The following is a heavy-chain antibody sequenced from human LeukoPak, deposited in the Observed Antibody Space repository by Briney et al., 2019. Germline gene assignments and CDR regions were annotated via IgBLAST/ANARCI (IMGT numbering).Heavy chain of an antibody. J-gene: IGHJ4*02. CDR1: GFTFSSYA. V-gene: IGHV3-23*01. CDR3: AKDLWRSGSGVDY. D-gene: IGHD2-15*01. CDR2: ISGSGGST. Sequence: GGSLRLSCAASGFTFSSYAMTWVRQAPGRGLEWVSAISGSGGSTYYADSVKGRFTISRDNSKNTLYLQMNSLRAEDTAVYYCAKDLWRSGSGVDYWGQGTLVTVSS.